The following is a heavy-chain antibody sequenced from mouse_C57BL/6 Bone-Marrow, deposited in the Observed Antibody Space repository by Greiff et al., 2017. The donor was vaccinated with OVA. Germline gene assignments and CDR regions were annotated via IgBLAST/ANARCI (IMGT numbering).Heavy chain of an antibody. D-gene: IGHD2-3*01. CDR1: GFTFSSYA. V-gene: IGHV5-9-1*02. Sequence: EVHLVESGEGLVKPGGSLKLSCAASGFTFSSYAMSWVRQTPEKRLEWVAYISSGGDYIYYADPVQGRFPISRDNARNTLYLQMSSLKSEDTAMYYCTRRHDGYPYYFDYWGQGTTLTVSS. J-gene: IGHJ2*01. CDR3: TRRHDGYPYYFDY. CDR2: ISSGGDYI.